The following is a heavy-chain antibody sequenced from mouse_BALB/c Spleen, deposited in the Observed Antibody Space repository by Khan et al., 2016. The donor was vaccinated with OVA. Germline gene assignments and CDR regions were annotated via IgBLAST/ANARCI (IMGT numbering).Heavy chain of an antibody. CDR1: GFTFSDYY. CDR2: ISAGGSYT. Sequence: EVELVESGGGLVKPGGSLKLSCAASGFTFSDYYMYWVRQTPGKGLEWVASISAGGSYTYYPDSVKGRFTISRDNAKNTLYLQMSSLKSEDAAMYYCAGAGDGGFAYWGQGTLVTVSA. D-gene: IGHD2-3*01. CDR3: AGAGDGGFAY. J-gene: IGHJ3*01. V-gene: IGHV5-4*02.